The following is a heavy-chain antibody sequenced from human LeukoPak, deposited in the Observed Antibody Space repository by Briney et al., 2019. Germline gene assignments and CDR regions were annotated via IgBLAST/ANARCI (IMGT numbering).Heavy chain of an antibody. CDR2: IYYSGST. CDR1: GGSLSSSSYY. Sequence: SETLSLTCTVSGGSLSSSSYYWGWIRQPPGTGLEWVGSIYYSGSTYYNPSLKSRVTISVDTSKNQFSLKLSSVTAADTAVYYCARRIAVAGSPHFDYWGQGTLVTVSS. CDR3: ARRIAVAGSPHFDY. J-gene: IGHJ4*02. V-gene: IGHV4-39*01. D-gene: IGHD6-19*01.